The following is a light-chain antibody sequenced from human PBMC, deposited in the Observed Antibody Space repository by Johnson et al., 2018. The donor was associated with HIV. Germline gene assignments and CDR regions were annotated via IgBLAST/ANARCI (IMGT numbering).Light chain of an antibody. V-gene: IGLV1-51*01. CDR2: DNN. Sequence: QSVLTQPPSVSAAPGQKVTISCSGSSSNIGNNYVSWYQQLPGTAPKLLIYDNNKRPSGIPDRFSGSKSGTSATLGITGLQTGDEADYYCLAWDTGGVFGTGTKVTVL. CDR3: LAWDTGGV. CDR1: SSNIGNNY. J-gene: IGLJ1*01.